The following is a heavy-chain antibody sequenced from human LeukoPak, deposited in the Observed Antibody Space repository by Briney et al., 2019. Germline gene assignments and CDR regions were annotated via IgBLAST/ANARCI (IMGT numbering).Heavy chain of an antibody. J-gene: IGHJ4*02. CDR1: GGSFSGYY. CDR3: AREAGPTGY. V-gene: IGHV4-34*01. CDR2: INHSGST. Sequence: SETLSLTCAVYGGSFSGYYWSWIRQPPGKGLEWIGEINHSGSTNYNPSLKSRVTISVDTSKNQFSLKLSSVTAADTAVYYCAREAGPTGYWGQGTLVTVSS. D-gene: IGHD1-14*01.